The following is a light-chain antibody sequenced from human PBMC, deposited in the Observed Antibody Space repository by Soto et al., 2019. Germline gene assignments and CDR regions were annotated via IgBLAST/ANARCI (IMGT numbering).Light chain of an antibody. CDR3: SSYTSSSTVV. CDR2: DVS. V-gene: IGLV2-14*01. J-gene: IGLJ2*01. Sequence: QSALTQPASVSGSPGQSITISCTGTSSDVGGYNSVSWYQQHPGKAPKLMIYDVSNRPSGVSNRFSGSKSGNSASLTISGLRAEDEADYYCSSYTSSSTVVFGGGTKLTVL. CDR1: SSDVGGYNS.